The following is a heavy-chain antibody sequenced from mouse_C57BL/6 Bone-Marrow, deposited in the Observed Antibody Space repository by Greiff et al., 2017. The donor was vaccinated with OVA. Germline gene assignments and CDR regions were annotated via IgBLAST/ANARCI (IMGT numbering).Heavy chain of an antibody. J-gene: IGHJ3*01. CDR3: ASQKGGAY. CDR2: IWSGGST. V-gene: IGHV2-2*01. CDR1: GFSLTSYG. Sequence: VQLQQSGPGLVQPSQSLSITCTVSGFSLTSYGVHWVRQSPGKGLEWLGVIWSGGSTDYNAAIISRLSISKDNSKSPVFFKMNSLQADDTARYYGASQKGGAYWGQGTLVTVSA.